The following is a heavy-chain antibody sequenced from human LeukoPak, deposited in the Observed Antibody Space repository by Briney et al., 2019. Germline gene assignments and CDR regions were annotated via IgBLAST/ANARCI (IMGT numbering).Heavy chain of an antibody. D-gene: IGHD6-13*01. V-gene: IGHV3-7*01. CDR1: GFTFSSYW. Sequence: PGGSLRLSCAASGFTFSSYWMSWVRQAPGKGLEWVANIKQDGSEKYYVDSVKGRFTISRDNAKNSLYLQINSPRAEDTAVYYCASSSWAPYYFDYWGQGTLVTVSS. CDR2: IKQDGSEK. J-gene: IGHJ4*02. CDR3: ASSSWAPYYFDY.